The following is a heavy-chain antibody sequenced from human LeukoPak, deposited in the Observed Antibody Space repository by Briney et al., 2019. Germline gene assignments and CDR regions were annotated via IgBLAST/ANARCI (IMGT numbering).Heavy chain of an antibody. V-gene: IGHV4-34*01. CDR2: INHSGST. CDR3: ARWGRLYYYDSSGYSFDY. Sequence: PSETLSLTCAVYGGSFSGYYWSWIRQPPGKGLEWIGEINHSGSTNYNPSLKSRVTISVDTSKNQFSLKLSSVTAADTAVYYCARWGRLYYYDSSGYSFDYWGKGTLVTVSS. D-gene: IGHD3-22*01. CDR1: GGSFSGYY. J-gene: IGHJ4*02.